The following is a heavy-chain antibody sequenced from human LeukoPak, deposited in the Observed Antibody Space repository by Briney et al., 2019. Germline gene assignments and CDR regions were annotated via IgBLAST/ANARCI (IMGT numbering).Heavy chain of an antibody. J-gene: IGHJ4*02. Sequence: ASVKVSCKASGYTFSDYYVHWVRQAPGQGLEWMGWINPNSGGTNYAQKFQGRVTMTRDTSISTAYMELSRLRSDDTAVYYCARDVGEYCSSTSCYASDYWGQGTLVTVSS. D-gene: IGHD2-2*01. CDR1: GYTFSDYY. CDR2: INPNSGGT. V-gene: IGHV1-2*02. CDR3: ARDVGEYCSSTSCYASDY.